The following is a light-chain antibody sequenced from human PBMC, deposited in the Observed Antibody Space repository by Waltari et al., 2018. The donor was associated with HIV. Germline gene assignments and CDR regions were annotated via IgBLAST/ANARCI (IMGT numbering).Light chain of an antibody. CDR3: SSYAGGSTWV. J-gene: IGLJ3*02. CDR1: SSDVGNYNL. V-gene: IGLV2-23*01. CDR2: EGT. Sequence: QSALTQPASVSGSPERSIAISCTGTSSDVGNYNLVSWYQHHPGKAPRLMIYEGTKRPAGISNRCSGSKSGNTASLIISGLQAEDEADYYCSSYAGGSTWVFGGGTKLTVL.